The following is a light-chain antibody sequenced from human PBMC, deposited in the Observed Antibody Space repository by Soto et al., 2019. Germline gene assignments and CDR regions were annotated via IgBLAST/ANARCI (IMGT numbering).Light chain of an antibody. J-gene: IGKJ3*01. CDR3: QQYDTLSFT. CDR1: EDISNY. CDR2: DAS. Sequence: DIQMTQSPSSLSASVGDRVTITCQASEDISNYLNWYQQKLGKAPKLLIYDASNLEPGVPSRFSGSGSGTEFIFTISSLQPEDIATYHCQQYDTLSFTFGPGTKVDIK. V-gene: IGKV1-33*01.